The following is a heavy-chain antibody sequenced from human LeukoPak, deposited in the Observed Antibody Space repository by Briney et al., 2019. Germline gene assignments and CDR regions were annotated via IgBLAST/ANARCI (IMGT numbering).Heavy chain of an antibody. CDR1: GGSISSYY. D-gene: IGHD3-22*01. V-gene: IGHV4-59*12. CDR2: IYYSGST. J-gene: IGHJ4*02. CDR3: ARDQYYYDSSGYYSFDY. Sequence: SETLSLTCTVSGGSISSYYWSWIRQPPGKGLEWIGYIYYSGSTNYNPSLKSRVTMSVDTSKNQFSLKLSSVTAADTAVYYCARDQYYYDSSGYYSFDYWGQGTLVTVSS.